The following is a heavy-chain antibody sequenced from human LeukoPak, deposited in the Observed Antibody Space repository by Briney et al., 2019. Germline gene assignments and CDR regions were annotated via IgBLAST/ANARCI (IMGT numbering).Heavy chain of an antibody. CDR1: GFTFSSYA. D-gene: IGHD3-3*01. Sequence: GGSLRLSCAASGFTFSSYAMSWVRQAPGKGLEWVSAISGSGGSTYYADSVKGRFTISRDNSKNTLYLQMNSLRAEDTAVYYCAKDKRHITIFGVVTTRGYMDVWGKGTTVTVSS. V-gene: IGHV3-23*01. CDR2: ISGSGGST. CDR3: AKDKRHITIFGVVTTRGYMDV. J-gene: IGHJ6*03.